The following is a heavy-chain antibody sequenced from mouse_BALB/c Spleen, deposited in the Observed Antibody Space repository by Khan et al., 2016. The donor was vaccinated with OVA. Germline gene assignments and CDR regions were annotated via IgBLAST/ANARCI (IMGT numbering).Heavy chain of an antibody. Sequence: QMQLEESGPGLAAPSQSLSITCTISGFSLTTYCVHWVRQPPGKGLEWLVVILSDGTKTYNTPLKSRLTITTDNSQKQVFLQMNSLQTDDTAIYFCARQPYYHYNIMDYWGQGTSVTVSS. CDR2: ILSDGTK. D-gene: IGHD2-10*01. CDR3: ARQPYYHYNIMDY. V-gene: IGHV2-6-1*01. J-gene: IGHJ4*01. CDR1: GFSLTTYC.